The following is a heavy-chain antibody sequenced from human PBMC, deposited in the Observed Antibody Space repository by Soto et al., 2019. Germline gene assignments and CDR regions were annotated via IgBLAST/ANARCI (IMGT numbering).Heavy chain of an antibody. V-gene: IGHV1-3*01. CDR1: GYTFTSYA. Sequence: ASVKVSCKASGYTFTSYAMHWVRQAPGQRLEWMGWINAGNGNTKYSQKFQGRVTITRDTSASTAYMELSSLRSEDTAVYYCAGGSYDFWSGYSDPHFDYWGQGTLVTVSS. D-gene: IGHD3-3*01. CDR3: AGGSYDFWSGYSDPHFDY. CDR2: INAGNGNT. J-gene: IGHJ4*02.